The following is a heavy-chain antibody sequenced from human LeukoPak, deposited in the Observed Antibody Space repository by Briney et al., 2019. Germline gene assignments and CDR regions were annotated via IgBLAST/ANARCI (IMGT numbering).Heavy chain of an antibody. V-gene: IGHV4-59*01. Sequence: SETLSLTCTVSGHSISRYYWSWIRQPPGERLEWVGYIYYRGSTNYNPSLKSRVTMSVDTSKNQFSLKLASVTAADTAVYYCARKDGDVWGKGTTVTISS. CDR1: GHSISRYY. CDR2: IYYRGST. CDR3: ARKDGDV. D-gene: IGHD5-24*01. J-gene: IGHJ6*04.